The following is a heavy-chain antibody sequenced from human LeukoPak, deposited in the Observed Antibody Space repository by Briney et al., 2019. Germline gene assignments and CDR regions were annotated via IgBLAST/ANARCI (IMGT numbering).Heavy chain of an antibody. Sequence: PGWSLRLSCAASGLTFTDFWMNWVRLAPGRGLEWLANIKQECNEKYYVDSVKGRFAISRDNAKNEVYLEMNSLRAEDTGVYYCSGRDSSRSPRAYWGQGTLVRVYS. CDR1: GLTFTDFW. V-gene: IGHV3-7*01. D-gene: IGHD2-2*01. CDR2: IKQECNEK. CDR3: SGRDSSRSPRAY. J-gene: IGHJ4*02.